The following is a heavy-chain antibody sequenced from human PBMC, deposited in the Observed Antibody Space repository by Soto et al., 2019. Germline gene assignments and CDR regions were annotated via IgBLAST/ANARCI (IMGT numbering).Heavy chain of an antibody. CDR1: GGSVSSGSYY. J-gene: IGHJ5*02. Sequence: PSETLSLTCTVSGGSVSSGSYYWSWIRQPPGKGLEWIGYIYYSGSTNYNPSLKSRVTISVDTSKNQFSLKLSSVTAADTAVYYCARVAHGGNSRLNNWFDPWGQGTLVTVSS. CDR3: ARVAHGGNSRLNNWFDP. V-gene: IGHV4-61*01. CDR2: IYYSGST. D-gene: IGHD2-21*02.